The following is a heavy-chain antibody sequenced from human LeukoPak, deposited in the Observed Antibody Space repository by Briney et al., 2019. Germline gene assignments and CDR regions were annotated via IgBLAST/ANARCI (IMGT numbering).Heavy chain of an antibody. CDR2: ISSSSSAV. Sequence: GGSLRLSCAASGFTFSHYSMNWVRQAPGKGLEWVSYISSSSSAVNYADSVKGRFTISRDMAKNSLYLQMNSLRDEDTAVYYCARGRGILKDASIQYYFDNWGQGTLVTVSS. J-gene: IGHJ4*02. CDR1: GFTFSHYS. D-gene: IGHD2-2*01. CDR3: ARGRGILKDASIQYYFDN. V-gene: IGHV3-48*02.